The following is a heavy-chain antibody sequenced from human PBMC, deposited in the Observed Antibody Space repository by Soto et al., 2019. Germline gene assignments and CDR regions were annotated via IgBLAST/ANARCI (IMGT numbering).Heavy chain of an antibody. D-gene: IGHD6-19*01. V-gene: IGHV3-7*01. Sequence: RLSCAASGFTFSSYWMSWVRQAPGKGLEWVANIKQDGSEKYYVDSVKGRFTISRDNAKNSLYLQMNSLRAEDTAVYYCAREPGIAVAGPSYGMDVWGQGTTVTVSS. CDR3: AREPGIAVAGPSYGMDV. CDR2: IKQDGSEK. J-gene: IGHJ6*02. CDR1: GFTFSSYW.